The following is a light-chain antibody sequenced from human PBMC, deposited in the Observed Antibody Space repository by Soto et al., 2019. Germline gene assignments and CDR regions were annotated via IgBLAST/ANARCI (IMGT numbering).Light chain of an antibody. V-gene: IGKV3-20*01. CDR2: GAS. CDR3: LHYGGSPLT. J-gene: IGKJ5*01. Sequence: EIVLTQSPGTLSLSPGERATLSCKTSQTSGSNFLAWYQHKPGQAPRLLIYGASTRTTGIPDRFSGSGSGTDFTLTIGRLEPGDFAVYYCLHYGGSPLTFGQGTRLEI. CDR1: QTSGSNF.